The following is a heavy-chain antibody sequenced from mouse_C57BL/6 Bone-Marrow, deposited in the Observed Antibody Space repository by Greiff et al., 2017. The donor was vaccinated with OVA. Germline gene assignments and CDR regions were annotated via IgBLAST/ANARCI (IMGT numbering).Heavy chain of an antibody. CDR2: IDPSDSYI. J-gene: IGHJ3*01. CDR1: GYTFTSYW. CDR3: ASAVFAY. Sequence: VQLQQPGAELAKPGASVKLSCKASGYTFTSYWMQWVKQRPGQGLEWIGEIDPSDSYINYNQKFKGKATLTVDTSSSTAYMQLSSLTSEDSAVYYCASAVFAYWGQGTLVTVAA. V-gene: IGHV1-50*01.